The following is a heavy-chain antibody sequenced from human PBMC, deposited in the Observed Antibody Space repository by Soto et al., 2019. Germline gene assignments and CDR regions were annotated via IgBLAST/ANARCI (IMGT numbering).Heavy chain of an antibody. CDR3: ATERLAYYFDTSGEDFDY. D-gene: IGHD3-22*01. V-gene: IGHV1-18*01. CDR1: GYIFTSYG. Sequence: ASVKVSCKASGYIFTSYGISWVRQAPGQGLEWMGWISAHNANTNYAQKLQGRVTMTTDTSTSTAHMELRSLRSDDTAVYYCATERLAYYFDTSGEDFDYWG. J-gene: IGHJ4*01. CDR2: ISAHNANT.